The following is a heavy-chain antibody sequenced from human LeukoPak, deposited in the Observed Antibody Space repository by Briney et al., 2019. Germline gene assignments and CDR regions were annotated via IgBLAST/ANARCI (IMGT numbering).Heavy chain of an antibody. CDR1: FTFSSYA. D-gene: IGHD1-26*01. Sequence: GGSLRLSCAGFTFSSYAMHWVRQAPGKGLEWVAVISYDGSNKYYADSVKGRFTISRDNSKNTLYLQMNSLRAEDTAVYYCAKTRSGQLLFWYFDYWGQGTLVTVSS. CDR2: ISYDGSNK. J-gene: IGHJ4*02. V-gene: IGHV3-30-3*02. CDR3: AKTRSGQLLFWYFDY.